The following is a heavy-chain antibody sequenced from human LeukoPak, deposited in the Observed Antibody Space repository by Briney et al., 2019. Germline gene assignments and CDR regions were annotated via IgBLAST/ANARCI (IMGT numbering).Heavy chain of an antibody. CDR2: IYYSGSS. CDR1: GGSITSYY. Sequence: PSETLSLTCTVSGGSITSYYWSWIRQPPGKGLEWIGYIYYSGSSNSDPSLKSRVTLSVDTSKKQFSLKLNSVTAADTAVYYCARRPDYGDSIRSPGAFDIWGQGTMVTVSS. CDR3: ARRPDYGDSIRSPGAFDI. V-gene: IGHV4-59*08. D-gene: IGHD4-17*01. J-gene: IGHJ3*02.